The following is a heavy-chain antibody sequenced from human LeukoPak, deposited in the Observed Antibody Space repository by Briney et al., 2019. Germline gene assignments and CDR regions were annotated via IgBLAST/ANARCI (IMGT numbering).Heavy chain of an antibody. CDR3: ATHPVWGRDREFDY. D-gene: IGHD3-16*01. CDR2: FDPEDGET. J-gene: IGHJ4*02. Sequence: ASVKVSCKVSGYTLTELSMHWVRQAPGKGLEWMGGFDPEDGETIYAQKFQGRVTMTEDTSTDTAYMELSSLRSEDTVVYYCATHPVWGRDREFDYWGQGTLVTVSS. V-gene: IGHV1-24*01. CDR1: GYTLTELS.